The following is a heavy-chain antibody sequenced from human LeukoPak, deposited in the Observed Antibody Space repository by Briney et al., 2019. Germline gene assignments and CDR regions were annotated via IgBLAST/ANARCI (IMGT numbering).Heavy chain of an antibody. CDR1: GGSISSGGYY. D-gene: IGHD3-9*01. CDR3: ARDGWGYDILTGYKNYYYYGMDV. J-gene: IGHJ6*02. CDR2: IYYSGST. Sequence: SQTLSLTSTVSGGSISSGGYYWSWIRQHPGKGLEWIGYIYYSGSTYYNPSLKSRVTISVDTSKNQFSLKLSSVTAADTAVYYCARDGWGYDILTGYKNYYYYGMDVWGQGTTVTVSS. V-gene: IGHV4-31*03.